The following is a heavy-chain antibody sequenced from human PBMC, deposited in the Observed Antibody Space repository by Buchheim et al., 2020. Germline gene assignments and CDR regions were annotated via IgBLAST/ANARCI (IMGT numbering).Heavy chain of an antibody. J-gene: IGHJ5*02. Sequence: QMQLQESGPGLVKPSQTLSLTCNVSGGSINSRDYYWSWIRQPPGRGLEWVGYIFYRGNTYYNPSLKSRLTISIDTSKNQFSLKLSSVTAADTAVYYCARTEVGTTDNWFDPWGQGTL. CDR2: IFYRGNT. V-gene: IGHV4-30-4*01. CDR1: GGSINSRDYY. CDR3: ARTEVGTTDNWFDP. D-gene: IGHD5-12*01.